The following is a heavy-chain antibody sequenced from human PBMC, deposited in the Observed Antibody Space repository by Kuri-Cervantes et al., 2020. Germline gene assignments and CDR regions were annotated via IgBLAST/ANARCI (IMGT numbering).Heavy chain of an antibody. CDR2: IYSTGST. J-gene: IGHJ4*02. D-gene: IGHD3-22*01. V-gene: IGHV4-4*07. CDR1: GGSISGYY. Sequence: SETLSLTCTVSGGSISGYYRNWIRQPAGRELQWIGRIYSTGSTNYNPSFRNLFTISVDNSKNQFSLNLSSVTAADTAVYYCARETYYYDSSSYYSRGTFDYWGQGTLVTVSS. CDR3: ARETYYYDSSSYYSRGTFDY.